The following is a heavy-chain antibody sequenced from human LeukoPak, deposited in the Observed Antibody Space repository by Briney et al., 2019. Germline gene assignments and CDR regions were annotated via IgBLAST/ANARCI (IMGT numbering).Heavy chain of an antibody. J-gene: IGHJ6*02. V-gene: IGHV3-23*01. Sequence: PGGSLRLSCAASGFTFSSYAMSWVRQAPGKGLEWVSAISGSGGSTYYADSVKGRFTISRDNSKNTLYLQMNSLRAEDTAVYYCARSPPLDVVVPAAHYYYYYGMDVWGQGTTVTVSS. D-gene: IGHD2-2*01. CDR3: ARSPPLDVVVPAAHYYYYYGMDV. CDR2: ISGSGGST. CDR1: GFTFSSYA.